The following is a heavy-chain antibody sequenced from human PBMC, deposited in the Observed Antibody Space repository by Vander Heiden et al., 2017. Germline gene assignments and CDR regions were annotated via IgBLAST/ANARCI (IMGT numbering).Heavy chain of an antibody. D-gene: IGHD3-16*02. CDR2: VTCSSDFT. Sequence: VQLLASGGGLIQTGGSLRLSCVASVFTVTRYDRSWCRQATAEGRGGGSAVTCSSDFTSYAGSLMRRFTITRDSSKNTLDLQMYSLRIAATASYYCAGADASLVRDPYYAIDVWGQGTTGTVSS. J-gene: IGHJ6*02. CDR3: AGADASLVRDPYYAIDV. CDR1: VFTVTRYD. V-gene: IGHV3-23*01.